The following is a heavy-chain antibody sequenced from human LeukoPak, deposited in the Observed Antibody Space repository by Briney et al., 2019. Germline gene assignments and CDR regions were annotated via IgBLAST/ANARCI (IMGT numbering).Heavy chain of an antibody. Sequence: PVKVSCKASGGTFSSYAISWVRQAPGQGLEWMGGIIPIFGTANYAQKFQGRVTITTDESTSTAYMELSSLRSEDTAVYYCARDDARPDYYYYYYMDVWGKGTTVTVSS. CDR3: ARDDARPDYYYYYYMDV. CDR2: IIPIFGTA. V-gene: IGHV1-69*05. CDR1: GGTFSSYA. J-gene: IGHJ6*03. D-gene: IGHD1-1*01.